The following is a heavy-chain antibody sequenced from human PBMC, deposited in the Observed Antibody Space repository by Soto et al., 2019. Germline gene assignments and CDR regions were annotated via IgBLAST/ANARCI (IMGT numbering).Heavy chain of an antibody. D-gene: IGHD1-1*01. J-gene: IGHJ2*01. CDR2: IHGGGGAT. CDR1: GFTFSAYA. V-gene: IGHV3-23*01. CDR3: AKFEGHLLESWYLDF. Sequence: EVQLLESGGGLVQPGGSLRLSCAASGFTFSAYAMGWVRQAPGKGLEWVATIHGGGGATHYADSVKGRFTISRDDSKNTMYAQMSCLRAEETAVDFCAKFEGHLLESWYLDFWGRGTLVTVSS.